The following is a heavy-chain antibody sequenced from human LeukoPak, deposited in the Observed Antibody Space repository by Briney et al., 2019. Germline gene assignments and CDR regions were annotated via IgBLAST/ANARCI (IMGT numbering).Heavy chain of an antibody. J-gene: IGHJ4*02. CDR3: ARTADSSSSGFDY. CDR2: ISSSSSYI. V-gene: IGHV3-21*01. Sequence: GGSLRLSCAASGFTFSSYSMNWVRQAPGKGLEWVSSISSSSSYIYYADSVKGRFTISRDNAKNSLYLQMNSLRAEDTAVYYCARTADSSSSGFDYWGQGTLVTVSS. CDR1: GFTFSSYS. D-gene: IGHD6-6*01.